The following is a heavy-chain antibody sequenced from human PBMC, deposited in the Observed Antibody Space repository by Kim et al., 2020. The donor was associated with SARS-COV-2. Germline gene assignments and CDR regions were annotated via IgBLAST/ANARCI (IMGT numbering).Heavy chain of an antibody. D-gene: IGHD3-22*01. J-gene: IGHJ4*02. CDR2: IYHSGST. CDR3: ARHESNYYDSSGYYDY. V-gene: IGHV4-4*02. Sequence: SETLSLTCAVSGGSISSSNWWSWVRQPPGKGLEWIGEIYHSGSTNYNPSLKSRVTISVDKSKNQFSLKLSSVTAADTAVYYCARHESNYYDSSGYYDYWGQGTLVTVSS. CDR1: GGSISSSNW.